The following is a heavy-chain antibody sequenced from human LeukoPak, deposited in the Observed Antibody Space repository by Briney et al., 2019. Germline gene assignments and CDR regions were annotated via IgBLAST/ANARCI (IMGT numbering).Heavy chain of an antibody. CDR2: ISSSSYI. D-gene: IGHD6-19*01. CDR1: GFTFSSYW. Sequence: PGGSLRLSCAASGFTFSSYWMNWVRQAPGKGLEWVSSISSSSYIYYADSVKGRFTISRDNAKNSLYLQMNSLRAEDTAVYYCARDREEWLGTFDYWGQGTLVTVSS. CDR3: ARDREEWLGTFDY. J-gene: IGHJ4*02. V-gene: IGHV3-21*01.